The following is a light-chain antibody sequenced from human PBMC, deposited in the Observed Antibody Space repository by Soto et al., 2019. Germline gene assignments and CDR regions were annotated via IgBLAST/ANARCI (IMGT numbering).Light chain of an antibody. J-gene: IGLJ2*01. V-gene: IGLV2-8*01. CDR1: SSDVGSSNY. CDR2: DVT. CDR3: SAASNNSLV. Sequence: QSVLTQPPSASGSPGQSVTISCTGTSSDVGSSNYVSWYQQHPGKAPKLMIYDVTKRPSGVPDRFSGSKSGNAASLTVSGLQSEDEADYYCSAASNNSLVFGGGTKLTFL.